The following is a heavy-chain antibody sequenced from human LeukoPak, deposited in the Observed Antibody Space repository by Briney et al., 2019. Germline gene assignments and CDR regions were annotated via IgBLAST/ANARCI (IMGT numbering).Heavy chain of an antibody. D-gene: IGHD6-13*01. CDR1: GFTFCSYS. Sequence: PGGSLRLSCAASGFTFCSYSMNWVRQAPGKGLEWVSSISSSSTYIYYADSVKGRFTISRDNTKNSLYLQMNSLRAEDTGVYYCARGEAAAGTNFDYWGQGTLVTVSS. CDR3: ARGEAAAGTNFDY. J-gene: IGHJ4*02. CDR2: ISSSSTYI. V-gene: IGHV3-21*01.